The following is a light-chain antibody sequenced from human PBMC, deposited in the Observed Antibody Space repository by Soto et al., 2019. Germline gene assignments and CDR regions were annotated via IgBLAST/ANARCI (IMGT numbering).Light chain of an antibody. J-gene: IGKJ1*01. CDR3: QQYYSTPRWT. CDR2: WAS. Sequence: DIVMTQSPDSLAVSLGERATINCKSSQSVLYSSNNKNYLAWYQQKPGQPPKLLIYWASTRESGVPDRFSGSGSWTDFTLTISSLQAEDVAVYYCQQYYSTPRWTFGQGTKVEIK. CDR1: QSVLYSSNNKNY. V-gene: IGKV4-1*01.